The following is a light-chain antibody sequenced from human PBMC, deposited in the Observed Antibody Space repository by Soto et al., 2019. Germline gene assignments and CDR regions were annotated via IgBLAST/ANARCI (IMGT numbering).Light chain of an antibody. V-gene: IGKV3-20*01. CDR1: QSVASTY. CDR3: QQDSRAQGT. CDR2: DAS. J-gene: IGKJ1*01. Sequence: EIVLTQSPGTLSLSPGDRATLSCRASQSVASTYLAWYQHKPGQAPRLLIYDASSRATGIPDRFSGSGSGTDFTLTISRLEPDDFAVYYCQQDSRAQGTFGQGTKVEVK.